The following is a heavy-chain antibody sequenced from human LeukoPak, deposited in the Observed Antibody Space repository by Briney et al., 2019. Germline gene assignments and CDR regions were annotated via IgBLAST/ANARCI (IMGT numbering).Heavy chain of an antibody. J-gene: IGHJ3*02. D-gene: IGHD6-19*01. Sequence: PGGSLRLSCAASGFTFSSYWTSWVRQAPGKGLEWVANIKQDGSEKYYVDSVKGRFTISRDNAKNSLYLQMNSLRAEDTAVYYCAREGIAVAGLSGFKQADDAFDIWGQGTMVTVSS. CDR1: GFTFSSYW. CDR3: AREGIAVAGLSGFKQADDAFDI. CDR2: IKQDGSEK. V-gene: IGHV3-7*01.